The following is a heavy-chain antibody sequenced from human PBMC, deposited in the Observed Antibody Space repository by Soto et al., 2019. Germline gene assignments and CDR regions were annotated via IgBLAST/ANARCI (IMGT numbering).Heavy chain of an antibody. CDR1: GYSFTSYW. CDR2: IDPSDSYT. J-gene: IGHJ6*02. V-gene: IGHV5-10-1*01. D-gene: IGHD6-6*01. CDR3: ARHPHSSSPLDYYYGMDV. Sequence: PGESLKISCKGSGYSFTSYWISWVRQIPGKGLEWMGRIDPSDSYTNYSPSFQGHVTISADKPISTAYLQWSSLKASDTAMYYCARHPHSSSPLDYYYGMDVWGQGTTVTVSS.